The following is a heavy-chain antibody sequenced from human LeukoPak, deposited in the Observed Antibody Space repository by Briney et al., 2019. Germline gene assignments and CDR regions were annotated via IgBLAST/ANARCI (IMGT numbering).Heavy chain of an antibody. Sequence: ASVKVSCKASGYTFTSYGISWVRQAPGQGLEWMGWISAYNGNTNYAQKLQGRVTMTTDTSTNTAYMELRSLRSDDTAVYYCAREHSNADWFDPWGQGTLVTVSS. CDR1: GYTFTSYG. CDR3: AREHSNADWFDP. CDR2: ISAYNGNT. V-gene: IGHV1-18*01. D-gene: IGHD4-11*01. J-gene: IGHJ5*02.